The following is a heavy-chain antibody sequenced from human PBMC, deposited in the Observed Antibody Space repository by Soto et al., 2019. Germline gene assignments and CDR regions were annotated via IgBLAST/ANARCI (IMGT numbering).Heavy chain of an antibody. D-gene: IGHD3-22*01. CDR1: GYTFTSYA. CDR3: ARGSGYSYWDDY. J-gene: IGHJ4*02. V-gene: IGHV1-3*05. Sequence: QVQLVQSGAEEKKPGASVKVSCKASGYTFTSYAMHWVRQAPGQRLEWMGWINAGNGNTKYSQKFQGRVTITRDTSASTAYRELSSLRSEDTAVYYCARGSGYSYWDDYWGQGTLLTASS. CDR2: INAGNGNT.